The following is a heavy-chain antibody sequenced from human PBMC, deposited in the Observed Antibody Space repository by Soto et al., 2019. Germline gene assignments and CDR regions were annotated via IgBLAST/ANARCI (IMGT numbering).Heavy chain of an antibody. Sequence: QVQLVQSGGELKKPGASVKVSCKASGYTFTNYAISWVRQAPGRGLEWMGWVNTYNGNPNYAQIFQGRVTMTTDTSTGTAYMALRSLKSDDSAIYYCARDSQYSTSWQRFDSWGQGTGVTVSS. V-gene: IGHV1-18*01. J-gene: IGHJ4*02. CDR1: GYTFTNYA. CDR3: ARDSQYSTSWQRFDS. CDR2: VNTYNGNP. D-gene: IGHD6-13*01.